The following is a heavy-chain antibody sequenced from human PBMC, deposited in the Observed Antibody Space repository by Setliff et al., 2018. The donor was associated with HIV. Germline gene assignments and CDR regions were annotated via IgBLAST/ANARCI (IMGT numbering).Heavy chain of an antibody. V-gene: IGHV3-7*03. J-gene: IGHJ5*02. CDR1: GFIVSDTY. CDR3: ARVLLRTNAVYGVVSNRFDP. Sequence: GGSLRLSCAASGFIVSDTYMTWVRQAPGKGLEWVASISPDGNRYHCVGSVKGRFTASRDNAKTSLYLQMNSLRAEDTAMYYCARVLLRTNAVYGVVSNRFDPWGQGTLVTVSS. CDR2: ISPDGNRY. D-gene: IGHD2-8*01.